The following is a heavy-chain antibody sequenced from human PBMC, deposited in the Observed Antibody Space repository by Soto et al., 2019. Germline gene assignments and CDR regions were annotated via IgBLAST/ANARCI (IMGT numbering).Heavy chain of an antibody. CDR3: ARRLFTNSWPSYFDY. Sequence: PSETLSLTCSVSGGSISTSSYYWGWIRQPPGKGLEWIGCLHCSGSTYYNPSLKSRVTSSVDTSKNQFSLTLTSVTAADTAVYYCARRLFTNSWPSYFDYWGQGALVTVSS. CDR2: LHCSGST. CDR1: GGSISTSSYY. V-gene: IGHV4-39*01. J-gene: IGHJ4*02. D-gene: IGHD6-13*01.